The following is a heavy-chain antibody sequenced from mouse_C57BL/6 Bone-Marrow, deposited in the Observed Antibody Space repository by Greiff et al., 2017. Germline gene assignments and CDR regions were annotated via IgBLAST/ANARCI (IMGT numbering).Heavy chain of an antibody. CDR1: GFNIKDDY. CDR2: FDPENGDT. Sequence: VQLKESGAELVRPGASVKLSCTASGFNIKDDYMHWVKQRPEQGLEWIGWFDPENGDTAYASKFQGKATITADTSSNTAYLQLSSLTSEDTAVYYCTTTAMDYWGQGTSVTGAS. J-gene: IGHJ4*01. V-gene: IGHV14-4*01. CDR3: TTTAMDY.